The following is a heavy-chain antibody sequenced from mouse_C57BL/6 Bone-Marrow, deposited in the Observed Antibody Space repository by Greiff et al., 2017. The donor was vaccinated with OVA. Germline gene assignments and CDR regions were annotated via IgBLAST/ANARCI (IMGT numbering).Heavy chain of an antibody. J-gene: IGHJ4*01. V-gene: IGHV1-82*01. Sequence: VQLQQSGPELVKPGASVKISCKASGYAFSSSWMNWVKQRPGKGLEWIGRIYPGDGDTNYNGKFKGKATLTADKSSSTAYMQLSSLTSEDSAVYFCALFITTDDWGQGTSVTVSS. CDR3: ALFITTDD. CDR2: IYPGDGDT. D-gene: IGHD1-1*01. CDR1: GYAFSSSW.